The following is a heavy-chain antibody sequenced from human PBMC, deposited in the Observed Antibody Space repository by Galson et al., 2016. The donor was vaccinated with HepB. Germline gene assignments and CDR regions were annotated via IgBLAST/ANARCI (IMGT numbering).Heavy chain of an antibody. V-gene: IGHV3-33*01. Sequence: SLRLSCAASGFTFSTYGMHWVRQAPGKGLEWVALIWFDGSKKYYGDSVKGRTSISRDNSENTLYLQMNGLRAEDGAVYYCARDRRVPPLYCTRGNCYYYYYSMDVWGKGTTVAVSS. CDR1: GFTFSTYG. CDR3: ARDRRVPPLYCTRGNCYYYYYSMDV. J-gene: IGHJ6*03. D-gene: IGHD2-8*02. CDR2: IWFDGSKK.